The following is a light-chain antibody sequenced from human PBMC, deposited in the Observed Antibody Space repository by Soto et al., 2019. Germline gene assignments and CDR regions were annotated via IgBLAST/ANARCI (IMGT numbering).Light chain of an antibody. J-gene: IGKJ1*01. CDR3: QQYNSYRT. CDR2: KAS. V-gene: IGKV1-5*03. Sequence: DIHMTQSPYTLPASVVDRVTITCRASQTIRSLLAWYQQKPGKAPKLLIYKASSLESGVPSRFSGSGSGTEFTLTISSLQPDDFATYYCQQYNSYRTFGQGTKVDI. CDR1: QTIRSL.